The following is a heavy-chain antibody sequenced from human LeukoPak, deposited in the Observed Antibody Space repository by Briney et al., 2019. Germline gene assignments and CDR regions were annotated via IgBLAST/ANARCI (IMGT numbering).Heavy chain of an antibody. CDR2: ISSSSSYT. D-gene: IGHD6-13*01. V-gene: IGHV3-11*03. Sequence: NPGGSLRLSCAASGFTFSDYYMSWIRQAPGKGLEWVSYISSSSSYTNYADSVKGRFTISRDNAKNSLYLQMNSLRVEDTAMYYCASGSSSWYSVGYWRQGTLVTVSS. CDR3: ASGSSSWYSVGY. CDR1: GFTFSDYY. J-gene: IGHJ4*02.